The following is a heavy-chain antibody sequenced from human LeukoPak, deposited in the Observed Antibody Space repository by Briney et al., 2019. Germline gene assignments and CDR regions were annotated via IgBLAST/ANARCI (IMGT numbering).Heavy chain of an antibody. CDR2: INTNTGNP. J-gene: IGHJ6*03. CDR1: GYTFTSYA. CDR3: AREVRIQLWYSYYYYYMDV. D-gene: IGHD5-18*01. Sequence: ASVKVSCKASGYTFTSYAMNWVRQAPGQGLEWMGWINTNTGNPTYARGFTGRFVFSLDTSVSTAYLQISSLKAEDTAVYYCAREVRIQLWYSYYYYYMDVWGKGTTVTVSS. V-gene: IGHV7-4-1*02.